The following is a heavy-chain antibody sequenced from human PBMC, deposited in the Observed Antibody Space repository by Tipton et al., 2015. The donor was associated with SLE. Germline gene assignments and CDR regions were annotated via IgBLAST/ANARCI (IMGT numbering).Heavy chain of an antibody. Sequence: TLSLTCTVSGGSISSGSYYWSWIRQPAGKGLEWIGYIYTSGSTNYNPSLKSRVTISVDTSKNQFSLKLSSVTAADTAVYYCARVLALQYHAFDIWGQGTMVTVSS. V-gene: IGHV4-61*09. D-gene: IGHD4-11*01. J-gene: IGHJ3*02. CDR3: ARVLALQYHAFDI. CDR2: IYTSGST. CDR1: GGSISSGSYY.